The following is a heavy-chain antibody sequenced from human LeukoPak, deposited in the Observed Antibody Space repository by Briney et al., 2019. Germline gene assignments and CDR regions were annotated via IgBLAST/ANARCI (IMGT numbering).Heavy chain of an antibody. Sequence: PSETLSLTCTVSGGSIRNYYWSWIRQPPGKGLEWIGYIYYSGSTNYNTSLKSRVTISIDTSKNQFSLKLRSVTAADTAVYYCANGDNWFDPWGQGTLVTVSS. D-gene: IGHD3-10*01. V-gene: IGHV4-59*01. CDR2: IYYSGST. J-gene: IGHJ5*02. CDR3: ANGDNWFDP. CDR1: GGSIRNYY.